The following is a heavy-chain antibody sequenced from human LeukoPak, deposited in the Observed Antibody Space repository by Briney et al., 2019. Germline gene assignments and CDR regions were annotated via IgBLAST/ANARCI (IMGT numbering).Heavy chain of an antibody. Sequence: SETLSLTCTVSGGSIDSYSWSWIRQPAGKGLEWIGRIFTSGATFYNPSLKTRVTMSIATSKNQFSLKLSSVTAADTAVYYCARVHWNYDGLAWFDPWGQGTLVTVSA. CDR2: IFTSGAT. J-gene: IGHJ5*02. V-gene: IGHV4-4*07. CDR3: ARVHWNYDGLAWFDP. CDR1: GGSIDSYS. D-gene: IGHD1-7*01.